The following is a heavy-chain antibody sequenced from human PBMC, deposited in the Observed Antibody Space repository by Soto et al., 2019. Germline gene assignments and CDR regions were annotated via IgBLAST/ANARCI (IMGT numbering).Heavy chain of an antibody. D-gene: IGHD3-3*01. CDR1: GGTFSSYA. V-gene: IGHV1-69*13. CDR3: ARVENTIFGAANYYYYGMDV. CDR2: IIPIFGTA. J-gene: IGHJ6*02. Sequence: GASVKVSCKASGGTFSSYAISWVRQAPGQGLEWMGGIIPIFGTANYAQKFQGRVTITADESTSTAYMELSSLRSEDTAVYYCARVENTIFGAANYYYYGMDVWGQGTTVTVSS.